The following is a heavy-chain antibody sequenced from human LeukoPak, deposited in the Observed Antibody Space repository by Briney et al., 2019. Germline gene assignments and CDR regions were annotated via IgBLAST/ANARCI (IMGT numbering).Heavy chain of an antibody. CDR3: ARDSSSGWLRDAFDI. Sequence: ASVKVSCKASGYTFTSYGISWVRQAPGQGLEWMGWISAYNGNTNYAQKLQGRVTMTTDTSTSTAYMELRSLRSDDTAVYYCARDSSSGWLRDAFDIWGQGTMVTVSP. J-gene: IGHJ3*02. V-gene: IGHV1-18*01. CDR1: GYTFTSYG. CDR2: ISAYNGNT. D-gene: IGHD6-19*01.